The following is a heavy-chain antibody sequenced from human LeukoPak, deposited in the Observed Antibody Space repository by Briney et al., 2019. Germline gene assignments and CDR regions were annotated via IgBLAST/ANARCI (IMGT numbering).Heavy chain of an antibody. J-gene: IGHJ4*02. D-gene: IGHD2-2*01. Sequence: GGSLRLSCAASGFTFSGSAMHWVRQASGKGLEWVGRIRSKANSYATAYAASVKGRFTISRDDSKDTAYLQMNSLKTEDTAVYYCTTYQPFDYWGQGTLVTVSS. V-gene: IGHV3-73*01. CDR1: GFTFSGSA. CDR3: TTYQPFDY. CDR2: IRSKANSYAT.